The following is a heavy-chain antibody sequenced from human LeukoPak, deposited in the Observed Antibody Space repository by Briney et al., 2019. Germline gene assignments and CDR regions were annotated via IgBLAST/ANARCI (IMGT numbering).Heavy chain of an antibody. CDR2: IKQDGSEK. J-gene: IGHJ3*02. CDR3: ARSNYYDSRSWGFDI. Sequence: PGGSLRLSCAASGFTFSSYWMSWVRQAPGKGLEWVANIKQDGSEKYYVDSVKGRFTISRDNAKNTLFLQMNSLRAEDTAVYYCARSNYYDSRSWGFDIWGQGTMVTVSS. CDR1: GFTFSSYW. V-gene: IGHV3-7*01. D-gene: IGHD3-22*01.